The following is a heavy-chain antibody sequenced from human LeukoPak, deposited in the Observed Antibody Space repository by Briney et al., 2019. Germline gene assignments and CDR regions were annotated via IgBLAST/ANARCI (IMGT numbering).Heavy chain of an antibody. V-gene: IGHV3-23*01. D-gene: IGHD4-17*01. CDR3: ARADDFSDLRNFDY. CDR2: ISDGGTRT. Sequence: GGSLRLSCAASGFIFTKDGMHWVRQCPGKGLEWVSSISDGGTRTHYADSVKGRFTISRDNSKNTLYLQMNRLRAEDTAVYYCARADDFSDLRNFDYWGQGTLVTVTS. J-gene: IGHJ4*02. CDR1: GFIFTKDG.